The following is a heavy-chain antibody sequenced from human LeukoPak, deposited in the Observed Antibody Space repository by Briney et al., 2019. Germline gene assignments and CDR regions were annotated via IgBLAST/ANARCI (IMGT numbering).Heavy chain of an antibody. CDR1: GFTFSSYA. V-gene: IGHV3-64*01. CDR3: AREGITGTRDYFDY. J-gene: IGHJ4*02. D-gene: IGHD1-20*01. Sequence: GGSLRLSCAASGFTFSSYAMHWVRQAPGKGLEYVSAISSNGGSTYYANSVKGRFTISRENSKNTLYLQMGSLRAEDMAVYYCAREGITGTRDYFDYWGQGTLVTVSS. CDR2: ISSNGGST.